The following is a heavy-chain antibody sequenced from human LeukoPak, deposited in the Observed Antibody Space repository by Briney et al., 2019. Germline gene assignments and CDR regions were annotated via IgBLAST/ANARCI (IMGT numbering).Heavy chain of an antibody. V-gene: IGHV1-69*13. D-gene: IGHD1-1*01. CDR2: IIPIFGTA. CDR3: ARGRTRSGDFDY. Sequence: SVKVSCKASGGTFSSYAISWVRQAPGQGLEWMGGIIPIFGTANYAQKFQGRVTITADESTSTAYMELSSLRSEDTAVYYCARGRTRSGDFDYWGQGTLVTVSS. J-gene: IGHJ4*02. CDR1: GGTFSSYA.